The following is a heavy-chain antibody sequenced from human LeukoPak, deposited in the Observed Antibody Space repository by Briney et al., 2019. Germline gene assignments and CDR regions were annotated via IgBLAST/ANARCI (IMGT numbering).Heavy chain of an antibody. CDR1: GFTVSSNY. J-gene: IGHJ6*02. D-gene: IGHD1-1*01. CDR2: IYSGGST. V-gene: IGHV3-53*04. Sequence: RGSLRLSCAASGFTVSSNYMSWVRQAPGKGLEWVSVIYSGGSTYYADSVKGRFTISRHNSKNTLYPQMNSLRAEDTAVYYCARVEALAYYGMDVWGQGTTVTVSS. CDR3: ARVEALAYYGMDV.